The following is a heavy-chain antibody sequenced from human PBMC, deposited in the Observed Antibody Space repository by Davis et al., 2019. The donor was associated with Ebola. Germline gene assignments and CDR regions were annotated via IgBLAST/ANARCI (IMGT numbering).Heavy chain of an antibody. J-gene: IGHJ6*03. V-gene: IGHV3-30*18. D-gene: IGHD1-26*01. CDR1: RLTFSHFG. CDR3: AKDRSSGSYDDYYMDV. Sequence: GESLKISCAASRLTFSHFGMHWVRQAPGKGLEWVAVISYDGSSKYYADSVKGRFTISRDNSKNTLYLQMNSLRAEDTAVYYCAKDRSSGSYDDYYMDVWGKGTTVTVSS. CDR2: ISYDGSSK.